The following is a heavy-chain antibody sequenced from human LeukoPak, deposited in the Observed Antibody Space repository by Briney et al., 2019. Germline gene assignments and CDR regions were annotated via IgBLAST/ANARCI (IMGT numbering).Heavy chain of an antibody. CDR2: IRSKAYGGTT. CDR3: TREPPLERYCSSTSCYEGHARFDY. D-gene: IGHD2-2*01. Sequence: PGGSLRLSCAASGFTFSSYAMSWVRQAPGKGLEWVGFIRSKAYGGTTEYAASVKGRFTISRDDSKSIAYLQMNSLKTEDTAVYYCTREPPLERYCSSTSCYEGHARFDYWGQGTLVTVSS. J-gene: IGHJ4*02. V-gene: IGHV3-49*04. CDR1: GFTFSSYA.